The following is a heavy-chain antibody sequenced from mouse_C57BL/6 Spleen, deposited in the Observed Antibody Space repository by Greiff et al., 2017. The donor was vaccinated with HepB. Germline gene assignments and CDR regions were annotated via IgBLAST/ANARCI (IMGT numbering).Heavy chain of an antibody. CDR1: GYTFTSYW. J-gene: IGHJ3*01. Sequence: VQLQQPGTELVKPGASVKLSCKASGYTFTSYWMHWVKQRPGQGLEWIGNINPSNGGTNYNEKFKSKATLTVDKSSSTAYMQLSSLSSEDSAVYYCARERAAQDWFAYWGQGTLVTVSA. CDR2: INPSNGGT. D-gene: IGHD3-2*02. V-gene: IGHV1-53*01. CDR3: ARERAAQDWFAY.